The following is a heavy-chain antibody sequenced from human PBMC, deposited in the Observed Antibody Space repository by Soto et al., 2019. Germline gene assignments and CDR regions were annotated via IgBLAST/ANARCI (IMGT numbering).Heavy chain of an antibody. Sequence: SETLSLTCTVSGGSVSGGSYDWSWIRQTPTKGLEFIGYLYFTGSTNYNPSLKSRVSISRDTSKNQVSLNLRSVTAADTAVHYCARMSMMTQLDYWGQGTLVTVSS. V-gene: IGHV4-61*01. D-gene: IGHD3-16*01. CDR2: LYFTGST. J-gene: IGHJ4*02. CDR3: ARMSMMTQLDY. CDR1: GGSVSGGSYD.